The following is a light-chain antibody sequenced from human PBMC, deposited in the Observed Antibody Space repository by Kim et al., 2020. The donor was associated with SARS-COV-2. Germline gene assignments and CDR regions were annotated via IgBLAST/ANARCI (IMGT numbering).Light chain of an antibody. Sequence: EIVLTQSPATLSLSPGERATLSCRASQGVGKYLAWHQQKPGQAPRLLIYAVSSRATGIPARFSGSVSGTDFTLTISSLEPEDFAVYYCQHHTSWPLSFGGGTKVDIK. J-gene: IGKJ4*01. CDR1: QGVGKY. CDR3: QHHTSWPLS. CDR2: AVS. V-gene: IGKV3-11*01.